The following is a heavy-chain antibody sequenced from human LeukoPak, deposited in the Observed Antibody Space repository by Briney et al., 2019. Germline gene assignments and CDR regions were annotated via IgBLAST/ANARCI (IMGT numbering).Heavy chain of an antibody. CDR2: IYYSGST. D-gene: IGHD5-18*01. CDR3: ANEGDTAMDY. J-gene: IGHJ4*02. CDR1: GGSISSSSYY. V-gene: IGHV4-39*01. Sequence: SETLSLTCTVSGGSISSSSYYWGWSRQPPGKGVERIGSIYYSGSTYYNPSLKSRVTISVDPSKNQFSLKLSSVTAADTAVYYCANEGDTAMDYWGQGTLVTVSS.